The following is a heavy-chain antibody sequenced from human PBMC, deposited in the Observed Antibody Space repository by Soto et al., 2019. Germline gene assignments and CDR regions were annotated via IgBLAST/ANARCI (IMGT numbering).Heavy chain of an antibody. Sequence: ASVKVSCKASGYTFTSYGISWVRQAPGQGLEWMGWISAYNGNTNYAQKLQGRVTMTTDTSTSTAYMELRSLRSDDTAVYYCAKARGEYCTFPSCPQTYWGQGTLVTVSS. CDR1: GYTFTSYG. D-gene: IGHD2-2*01. J-gene: IGHJ4*02. CDR2: ISAYNGNT. V-gene: IGHV1-18*04. CDR3: AKARGEYCTFPSCPQTY.